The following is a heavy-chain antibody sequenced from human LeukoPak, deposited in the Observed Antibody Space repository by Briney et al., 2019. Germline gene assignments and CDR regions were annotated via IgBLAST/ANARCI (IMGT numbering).Heavy chain of an antibody. J-gene: IGHJ6*02. CDR1: GFTFSSYS. Sequence: GGSLRLSCAASGFTFSSYSMNWVRQAPGKGLEWVSYISSSSSTTYYADSVKGRFTISRDNSKNTLYLQMNSLRAEDTAVYYCARDSGYYGMDVWGQGTTVTVSS. V-gene: IGHV3-48*01. CDR3: ARDSGYYGMDV. CDR2: ISSSSSTT.